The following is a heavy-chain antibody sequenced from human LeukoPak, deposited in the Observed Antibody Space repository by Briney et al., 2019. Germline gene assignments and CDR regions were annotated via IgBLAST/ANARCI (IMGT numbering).Heavy chain of an antibody. CDR3: ARAGHYDFWSGYFLGRNYYYYYMDV. V-gene: IGHV3-74*01. CDR2: INSDGSST. J-gene: IGHJ6*03. D-gene: IGHD3-3*01. Sequence: PGGSLRLSCAASGFTFSSYWMHWVRQAPGKGLVWVSRINSDGSSTSYADSVKGRLTISRDNAKNTLYLQMNSLRAEDTAVYYCARAGHYDFWSGYFLGRNYYYYYMDVWGKGTTVTVSS. CDR1: GFTFSSYW.